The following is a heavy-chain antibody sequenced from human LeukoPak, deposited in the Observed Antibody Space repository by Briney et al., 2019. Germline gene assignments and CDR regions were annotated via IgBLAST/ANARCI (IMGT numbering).Heavy chain of an antibody. CDR2: ISYDGSNK. CDR3: AKVETTVTTPDYYYYGMDV. CDR1: GFTFSSYG. D-gene: IGHD4-17*01. J-gene: IGHJ6*02. Sequence: GRSLRLSCAASGFTFSSYGMHWVRQAPGKGLEWVAVISYDGSNKYYADSVKGRFTISRDNSKNTLYLQMNSLRAEDTAVYYCAKVETTVTTPDYYYYGMDVWGQGTTVTGSS. V-gene: IGHV3-30*18.